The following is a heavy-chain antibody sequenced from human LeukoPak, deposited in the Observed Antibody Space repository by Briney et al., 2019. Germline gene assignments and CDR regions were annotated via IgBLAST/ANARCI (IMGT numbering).Heavy chain of an antibody. CDR3: ARDPDYYGSGSYN. CDR1: GGSFSGYY. J-gene: IGHJ4*02. Sequence: SETLSLTCAVYGGSFSGYYWSWIRQPPGKGLEWIGEINHSGSTNYNPSLKSRVTISVDTSKNQFSLKLSSVTAADTAVYYCARDPDYYGSGSYNWGQGTLVTVSS. CDR2: INHSGST. D-gene: IGHD3-10*01. V-gene: IGHV4-34*01.